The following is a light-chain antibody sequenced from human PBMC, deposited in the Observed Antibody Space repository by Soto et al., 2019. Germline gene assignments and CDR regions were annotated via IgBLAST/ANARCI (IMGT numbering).Light chain of an antibody. V-gene: IGKV3-15*01. Sequence: EIVMTQSPATLSVSPGERATLSCRASQSVSSNLAWYQQKPGQAPRLLIYGASTRATGIPARFSGSGSGTKFTLTISSLQSEDFAVYYCQQYNNGTPWTFGQGTKVEIK. CDR1: QSVSSN. J-gene: IGKJ1*01. CDR3: QQYNNGTPWT. CDR2: GAS.